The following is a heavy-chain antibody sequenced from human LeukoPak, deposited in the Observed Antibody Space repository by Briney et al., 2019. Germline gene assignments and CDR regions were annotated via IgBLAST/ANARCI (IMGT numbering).Heavy chain of an antibody. CDR2: ISSSSSYI. CDR3: ASYCSGGSCYSADFDY. Sequence: PGGSLRLSCAASGFTFSSYSMNWVRQAPGKGLEWVSSISSSSSYIYYADSVKGRFTISRDNAKNSLYLQMNSLRAEGTAVYYCASYCSGGSCYSADFDYWGQGTLVTVSS. V-gene: IGHV3-21*01. J-gene: IGHJ4*02. D-gene: IGHD2-15*01. CDR1: GFTFSSYS.